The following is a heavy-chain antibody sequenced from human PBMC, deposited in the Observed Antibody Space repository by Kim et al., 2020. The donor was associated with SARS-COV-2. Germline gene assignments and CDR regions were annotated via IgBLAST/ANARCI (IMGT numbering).Heavy chain of an antibody. Sequence: SVKVSCKFSGGTFSNYGFSWVRRAPGQGLEWMGGIIPFFETPTYAQAFQGRVTISAVESTNTVFMELFTLGFDDTAVYSCAKGGKRLGNYFRRAACHNHYYYVMDVWGKGTAVTVSS. D-gene: IGHD6-25*01. CDR1: GGTFSNYG. CDR2: IIPFFETP. CDR3: AKGGKRLGNYFRRAACHNHYYYVMDV. J-gene: IGHJ6*04. V-gene: IGHV1-69*13.